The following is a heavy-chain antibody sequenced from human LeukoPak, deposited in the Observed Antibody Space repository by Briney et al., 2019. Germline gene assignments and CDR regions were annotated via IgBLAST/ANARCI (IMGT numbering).Heavy chain of an antibody. J-gene: IGHJ4*02. D-gene: IGHD1-26*01. CDR1: GGSFSGYY. Sequence: PSETLSLTCAVYGGSFSGYYWSWLRQPPGKGLEWIGEINHSGSTNYNPSLKRRVTISVDTSKNQFSLKLSSVTAADTAVYYCARGKTPYRFDYWGQGTLVTVSS. CDR3: ARGKTPYRFDY. V-gene: IGHV4-34*01. CDR2: INHSGST.